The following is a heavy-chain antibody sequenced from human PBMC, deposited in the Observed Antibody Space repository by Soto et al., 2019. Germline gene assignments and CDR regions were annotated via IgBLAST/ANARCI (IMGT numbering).Heavy chain of an antibody. Sequence: PSETLSLTCSVSGDSISTYYWGWIRQPAGKGLEWIGRIFPSGNTNYNPSLKSRLTMSVDTSKNQFSLRLSSVTAADTAVYYCVRAGASGGFDYWGQGNLVTVSS. CDR1: GDSISTYY. J-gene: IGHJ4*01. D-gene: IGHD1-26*01. CDR3: VRAGASGGFDY. CDR2: IFPSGNT. V-gene: IGHV4-4*07.